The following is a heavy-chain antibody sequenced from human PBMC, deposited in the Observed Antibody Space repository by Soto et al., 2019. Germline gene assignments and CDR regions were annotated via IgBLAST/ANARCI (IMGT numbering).Heavy chain of an antibody. V-gene: IGHV4-34*01. CDR3: ARGRCSGGSCYFLIGYYGMDV. Sequence: QVQLQQWGAGLLKPSETLSLTCAVYGGSFSGYYWSWIRQPPGKGLEWIGEINHSGSTNYNPSLKSRVTISVDTSKNQFSLKLSSVTAADMAVYYCARGRCSGGSCYFLIGYYGMDVWGQGTTVTVSS. D-gene: IGHD2-15*01. CDR1: GGSFSGYY. CDR2: INHSGST. J-gene: IGHJ6*02.